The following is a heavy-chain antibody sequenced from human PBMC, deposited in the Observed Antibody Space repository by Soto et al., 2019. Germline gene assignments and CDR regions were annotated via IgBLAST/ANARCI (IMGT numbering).Heavy chain of an antibody. CDR2: ISSSGGST. D-gene: IGHD2-2*01. CDR1: GFTFSSYA. J-gene: IGHJ6*02. CDR3: ASKDIVVVPAVMYPFYYYYGMDV. V-gene: IGHV3-23*01. Sequence: GGSLRLSCAASGFTFSSYAMSWVRQAPGKGLEWVSAISSSGGSTYYADSVKGRFTISRDNSKNTLYLQMNSLRAEDTAVYYCASKDIVVVPAVMYPFYYYYGMDVWGQGTTVTVS.